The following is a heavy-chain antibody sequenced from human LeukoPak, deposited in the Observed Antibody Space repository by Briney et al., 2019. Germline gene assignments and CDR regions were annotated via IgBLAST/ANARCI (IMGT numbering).Heavy chain of an antibody. Sequence: KTGGSLRLSCAGSGFTFNNYAMSWVRQPPGKGLEWIGEIYHTGSSNYNPSLKSRVTISVDKSKSQFSLKLSSVTAADTAVYYCARGGTTVAGTFWFDPWGQGTLVTVSS. D-gene: IGHD6-19*01. CDR1: GFTFNNYAM. J-gene: IGHJ5*02. V-gene: IGHV4-4*02. CDR3: ARGGTTVAGTFWFDP. CDR2: IYHTGSS.